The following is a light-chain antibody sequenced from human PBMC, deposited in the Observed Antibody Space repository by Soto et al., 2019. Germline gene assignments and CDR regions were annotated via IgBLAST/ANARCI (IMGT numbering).Light chain of an antibody. CDR2: GAS. J-gene: IGKJ4*01. Sequence: EIVLTQSPGTLSLSPGERATLSCRASQSVSASYLAWYQQKPGQAPRLLIYGASSRATGFPDRFSGSGSGTDFTLTISRLEPEDFATYYCQQANSFPLTFGGGTKVEIK. CDR3: QQANSFPLT. V-gene: IGKV3-20*01. CDR1: QSVSASY.